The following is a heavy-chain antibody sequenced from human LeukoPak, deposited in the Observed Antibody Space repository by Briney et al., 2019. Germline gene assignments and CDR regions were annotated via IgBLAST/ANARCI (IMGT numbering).Heavy chain of an antibody. Sequence: NPGGSLRLSCAASGFTFSNYAMSWVRQAPGKGLEWVSSISSSSSYIYYADSVKGRFTISRDNAKNSLFLQMNSLRAEDTAVYYCARYDYSSDWNLDYWGQGTLVTVSS. CDR1: GFTFSNYA. CDR2: ISSSSSYI. D-gene: IGHD6-19*01. CDR3: ARYDYSSDWNLDY. J-gene: IGHJ4*02. V-gene: IGHV3-21*01.